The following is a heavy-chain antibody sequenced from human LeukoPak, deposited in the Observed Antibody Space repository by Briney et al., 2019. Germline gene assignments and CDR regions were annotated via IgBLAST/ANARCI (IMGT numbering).Heavy chain of an antibody. Sequence: ARSLRLSCAASGFTFSSYAMHWVRQAPGKGLEWVAVISYDGSNKYYADSVKGRFTISRDNSKNTLYLQMNSLRAEDTAVYYCAPNPLYYDILTGTIFDYWGQGTLVTVSS. CDR2: ISYDGSNK. CDR1: GFTFSSYA. V-gene: IGHV3-30*04. D-gene: IGHD3-9*01. J-gene: IGHJ4*02. CDR3: APNPLYYDILTGTIFDY.